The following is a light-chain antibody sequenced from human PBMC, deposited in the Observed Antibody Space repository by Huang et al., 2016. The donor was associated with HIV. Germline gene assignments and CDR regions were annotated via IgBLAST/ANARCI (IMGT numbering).Light chain of an antibody. V-gene: IGKV1-39*01. Sequence: IQMTQSPSSLSASVGDRVTITCRASQSIDGYLNWYQQKPGKAPKLLISGASTLHTGVPPRFSGSGSWTDYTLIIDNLQPDDFATYFCQQSYSTLITFGQGSRLDTK. J-gene: IGKJ5*01. CDR1: QSIDGY. CDR2: GAS. CDR3: QQSYSTLIT.